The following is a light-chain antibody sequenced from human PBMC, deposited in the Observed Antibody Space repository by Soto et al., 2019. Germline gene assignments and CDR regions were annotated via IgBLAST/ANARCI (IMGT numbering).Light chain of an antibody. CDR3: MQALQTPQT. Sequence: DIVMTQSPLSLPVTPGEPASISCRSSQSLLHSNGNNSLDWYLQKPGRSPQLLIYFASNRACGVTDTFNGTGSGTYFTLKSSRVGAEDVWFCYCMQALQTPQTFGQGTKVVIK. V-gene: IGKV2-28*01. J-gene: IGKJ1*01. CDR2: FAS. CDR1: QSLLHSNGNNS.